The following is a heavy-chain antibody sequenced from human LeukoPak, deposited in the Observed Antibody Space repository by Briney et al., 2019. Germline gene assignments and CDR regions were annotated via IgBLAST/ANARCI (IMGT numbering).Heavy chain of an antibody. CDR3: ARADYDSSGYYDWFDP. Sequence: ASVKVSCKASGYTFTGYYMHWVRQATGQGLEWMGWMNPNSGNTGYAQKFQGRVTITRNTSISTAYMELSSLRSEDTAVYYCARADYDSSGYYDWFDPWGQGTLVTVSS. D-gene: IGHD3-22*01. V-gene: IGHV1-8*03. CDR2: MNPNSGNT. J-gene: IGHJ5*02. CDR1: GYTFTGYY.